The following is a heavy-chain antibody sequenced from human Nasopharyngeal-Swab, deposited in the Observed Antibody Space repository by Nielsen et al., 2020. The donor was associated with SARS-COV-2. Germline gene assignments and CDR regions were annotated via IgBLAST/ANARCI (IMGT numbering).Heavy chain of an antibody. CDR3: ARLGHGDFWSGYYKVWYFDL. D-gene: IGHD3-3*01. V-gene: IGHV1-46*01. CDR1: GYTFTSYY. J-gene: IGHJ2*01. Sequence: ASVKVSCKASGYTFTSYYMHWVRQAPGQGLEWMGIINPSGGSTTYAQKFQGRVTMTRDTSTSTVYMELSSLRSEDTAVHYCARLGHGDFWSGYYKVWYFDLWGRGILVTVSS. CDR2: INPSGGST.